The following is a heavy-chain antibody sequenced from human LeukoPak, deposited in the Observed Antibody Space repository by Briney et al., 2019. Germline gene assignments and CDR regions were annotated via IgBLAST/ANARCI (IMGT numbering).Heavy chain of an antibody. CDR2: IYSGGTT. CDR1: GFTVSNNY. J-gene: IGHJ4*02. CDR3: ARAPMTTVTTSDY. D-gene: IGHD4-11*01. Sequence: PGGSLRLSCAGSGFTVSNNYMSWVRQAPGKGLEWVSVIYSGGTTYYADSVKGRFTISRDNSKNTLYLQMNSLRTEDTAVYYRARAPMTTVTTSDYWGQGTLVTVSS. V-gene: IGHV3-66*02.